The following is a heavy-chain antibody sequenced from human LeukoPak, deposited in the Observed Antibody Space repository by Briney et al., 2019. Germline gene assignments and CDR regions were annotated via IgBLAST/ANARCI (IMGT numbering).Heavy chain of an antibody. J-gene: IGHJ3*02. CDR3: AREVGSSRAFDI. CDR1: GFSFSDYY. Sequence: GGSLRLSCAGSGFSFSDYYMAWIGQTPGKGLQRVSFFDRGRDGKAHADSVKGRFTISRDNDKNSLYLLMNSLTAEDTAVYYCAREVGSSRAFDIWGQGTMVTVSS. V-gene: IGHV3-11*05. D-gene: IGHD2-15*01. CDR2: FDRGRDGK.